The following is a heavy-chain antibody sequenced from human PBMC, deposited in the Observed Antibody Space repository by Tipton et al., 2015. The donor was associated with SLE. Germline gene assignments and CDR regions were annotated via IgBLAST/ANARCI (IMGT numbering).Heavy chain of an antibody. CDR3: AREGERGGNALDWFDP. V-gene: IGHV3-30-3*01. Sequence: SLRLSCAASGFTFSNYAMHWVRQAPGKGLEWVAVISYDGSNKYYADSVKGRFTISRDNSKNTLYLQMNSLRAEDTAVYYCAREGERGGNALDWFDPWGQGTLVTVSS. CDR1: GFTFSNYA. J-gene: IGHJ5*02. CDR2: ISYDGSNK. D-gene: IGHD4-23*01.